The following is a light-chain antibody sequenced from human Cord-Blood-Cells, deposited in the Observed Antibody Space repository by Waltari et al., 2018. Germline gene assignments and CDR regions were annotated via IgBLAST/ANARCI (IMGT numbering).Light chain of an antibody. CDR2: GAS. Sequence: EIVLTQSPGTLSLSPGERATLSYRASQSVSSSYLAWYQQKPGQAPRLLIYGASSRATGIPDRFSGSGSGTDFTLTISRREPEDFAVYYCQQYGSSPPYTFGQGTKLEIK. J-gene: IGKJ2*01. CDR1: QSVSSSY. CDR3: QQYGSSPPYT. V-gene: IGKV3-20*01.